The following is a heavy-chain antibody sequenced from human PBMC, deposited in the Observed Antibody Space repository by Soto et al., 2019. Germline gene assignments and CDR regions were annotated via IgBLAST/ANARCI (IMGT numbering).Heavy chain of an antibody. D-gene: IGHD1-20*01. CDR3: ARRDIDNWNQGHAFVF. CDR1: GYTFTSYG. V-gene: IGHV1-8*02. J-gene: IGHJ3*01. Sequence: ASVKVSCKASGYTFTSYGTSWVRQAPGQGLEWMGRMNPKSGNTDYAQKFQGRVTMIRNTSISTAYMEVSSLRSEDTALYYCARRDIDNWNQGHAFVFWGQGTRVTVSS. CDR2: MNPKSGNT.